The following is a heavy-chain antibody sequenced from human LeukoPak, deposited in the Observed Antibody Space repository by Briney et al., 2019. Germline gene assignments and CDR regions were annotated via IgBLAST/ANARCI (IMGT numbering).Heavy chain of an antibody. CDR3: AKSDDYNDRYYFVS. D-gene: IGHD5-24*01. J-gene: IGHJ4*02. Sequence: GGSLRLSCAASGFTFSSYWMHWVRQAPGKGLVWVSHIKSDGSSTSYADSVKGRFTISRDNAKNTLYLQMNSLRAEDTAVYYCAKSDDYNDRYYFVSWGQGTLVTVSS. V-gene: IGHV3-74*01. CDR1: GFTFSSYW. CDR2: IKSDGSST.